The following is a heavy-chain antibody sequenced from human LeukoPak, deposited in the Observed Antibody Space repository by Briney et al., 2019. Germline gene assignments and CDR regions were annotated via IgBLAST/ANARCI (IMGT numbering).Heavy chain of an antibody. V-gene: IGHV3-48*03. CDR1: GLTFSTYA. D-gene: IGHD1-1*01. CDR3: ARELNWNLDY. Sequence: GGSLRLSCEASGLTFSTYAMNWVRQAPGKGLEWVSYISTTGTIYYADSVRGRFTISRDNAKSSLYLQMNSLRAEDTAVYYCARELNWNLDYWGQGALVTVSS. J-gene: IGHJ4*02. CDR2: ISTTGTI.